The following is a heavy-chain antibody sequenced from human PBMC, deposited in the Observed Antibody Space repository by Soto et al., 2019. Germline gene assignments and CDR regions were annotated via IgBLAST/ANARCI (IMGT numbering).Heavy chain of an antibody. D-gene: IGHD2-21*02. Sequence: SETLSLTCTVSGGSIMSYCWSWIRQPPGKGLEWIGYIYHSGSTYYNPSLKSRVTISVERSKNQFSLKLSSVTAADTAVYYCARGLLYGGNSDYFDYWGQGTLVTVSS. CDR2: IYHSGST. CDR3: ARGLLYGGNSDYFDY. J-gene: IGHJ4*02. V-gene: IGHV4-59*12. CDR1: GGSIMSYC.